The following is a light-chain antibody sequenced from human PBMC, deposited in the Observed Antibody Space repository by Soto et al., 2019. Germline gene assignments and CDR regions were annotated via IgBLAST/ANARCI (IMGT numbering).Light chain of an antibody. CDR1: SSDVGGYNY. CDR3: CSYAGSYIFV. Sequence: QSALTQPPSVSGSPGQSVTISCTGTSSDVGGYNYVSWFQQHPGKTPKLVIYDVDKRPSGVPDRISASKSGNTASLTISGLQAEDEADYYCCSYAGSYIFVLGTGTKLTVL. V-gene: IGLV2-11*01. J-gene: IGLJ1*01. CDR2: DVD.